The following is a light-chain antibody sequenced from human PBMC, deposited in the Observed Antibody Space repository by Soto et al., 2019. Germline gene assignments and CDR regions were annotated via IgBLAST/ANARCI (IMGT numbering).Light chain of an antibody. V-gene: IGKV3-20*01. J-gene: IGKJ2*01. Sequence: EIVLTQSPGTLSLSPGERATLSCRASQSVSSSYLAWYQQKPGQAPRLLIDGASSRATGIPDRFSGSGSGTDFTLTISRLEPEDFAVYYCQQYGRTYTCGQGTKLEIK. CDR3: QQYGRTYT. CDR2: GAS. CDR1: QSVSSSY.